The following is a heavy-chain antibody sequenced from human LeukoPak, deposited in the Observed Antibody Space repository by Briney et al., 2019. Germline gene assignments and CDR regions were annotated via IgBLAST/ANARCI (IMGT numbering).Heavy chain of an antibody. D-gene: IGHD6-19*01. J-gene: IGHJ4*02. CDR1: GGSISRYY. CDR3: ARDTGYSSGWYLDY. V-gene: IGHV4-59*01. Sequence: SETLSLTCTVSGGSISRYYWSWIRQPPGKGLEWIGYISYSGSTNYNPSLKSRVTMSVATSKNQFSLKVSSVTAADTAVYYCARDTGYSSGWYLDYWGQGTLVTVSS. CDR2: ISYSGST.